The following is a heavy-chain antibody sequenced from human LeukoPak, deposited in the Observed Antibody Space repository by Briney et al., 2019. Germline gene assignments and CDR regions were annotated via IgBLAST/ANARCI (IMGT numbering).Heavy chain of an antibody. D-gene: IGHD6-6*01. CDR1: GYTFTGYY. CDR2: INPNSGGT. Sequence: ASVKVSRKASGYTFTGYYMHWVRQAPGQGLEWMGWINPNSGGTNYAQKFQGRVTITRNTSISTAYMELSSLRSEDTAVYYCATSGMAARRHDAFDIWGQGTMVTVSS. J-gene: IGHJ3*02. CDR3: ATSGMAARRHDAFDI. V-gene: IGHV1-2*02.